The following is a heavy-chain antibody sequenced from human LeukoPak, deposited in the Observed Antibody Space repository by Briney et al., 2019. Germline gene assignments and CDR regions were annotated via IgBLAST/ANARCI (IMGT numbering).Heavy chain of an antibody. D-gene: IGHD2/OR15-2a*01. J-gene: IGHJ4*02. CDR2: IYGNGRA. Sequence: SETLSLTCTVSGGSISNGRYYWRWIRQPAGRGLEWIVRIYGNGRANYNPSLKSRGTIWVHTSKAEFSLKLTSVTAADTAVYYCARDGAVNMRGWYFDYWGQGALVTVSS. CDR3: ARDGAVNMRGWYFDY. CDR1: GGSISNGRYY. V-gene: IGHV4-61*02.